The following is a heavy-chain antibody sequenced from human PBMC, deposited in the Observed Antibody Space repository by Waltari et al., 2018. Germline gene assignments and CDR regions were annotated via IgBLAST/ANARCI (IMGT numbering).Heavy chain of an antibody. CDR1: GGSISSSSYY. CDR3: ARDVRSGWYYYYGMDV. V-gene: IGHV4-39*07. D-gene: IGHD6-19*01. J-gene: IGHJ6*02. CDR2: IYYSGRA. Sequence: QLQLQESGPGLVKPSETLSLTCTVSGGSISSSSYYWGWIRQPPGKGLEWIGSIYYSGRAYYNPSLKSRVTISVDTSKNQFSLKLSSVTAADTAVYYCARDVRSGWYYYYGMDVWGQGTTVTVSS.